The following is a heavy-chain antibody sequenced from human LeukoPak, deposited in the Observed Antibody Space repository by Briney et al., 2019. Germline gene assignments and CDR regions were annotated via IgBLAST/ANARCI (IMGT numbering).Heavy chain of an antibody. Sequence: GGSLRLSCAASEFTFSTYGMSWVRQAPGKGLEWVSGISYNGGSTYYADSVKGRFTISRDNSKNTLYLQMNSLRVEDTAVYYCAREPIAAAGTNYYGMDVWGQGTTVTVSS. CDR2: ISYNGGST. CDR1: EFTFSTYG. J-gene: IGHJ6*02. V-gene: IGHV3-23*01. D-gene: IGHD6-13*01. CDR3: AREPIAAAGTNYYGMDV.